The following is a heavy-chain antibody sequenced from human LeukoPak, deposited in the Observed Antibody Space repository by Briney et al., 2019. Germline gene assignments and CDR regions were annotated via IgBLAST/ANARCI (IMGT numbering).Heavy chain of an antibody. D-gene: IGHD2-2*01. V-gene: IGHV1-18*03. J-gene: IGHJ6*02. CDR3: LLTLDKYCSSTSCRNGMDV. CDR2: ISAYNGNT. CDR1: GYTFTSYG. Sequence: ASVKVSCKASGYTFTSYGISWVRQAPGQGLEWMGWISAYNGNTNYAQKLQGRVTMTTDTSTSTAYMELRSLRSDDMAVYYCLLTLDKYCSSTSCRNGMDVWGQGTTVTVSS.